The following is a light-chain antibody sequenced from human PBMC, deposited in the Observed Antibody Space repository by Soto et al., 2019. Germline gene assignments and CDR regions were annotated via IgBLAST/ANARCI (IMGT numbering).Light chain of an antibody. V-gene: IGKV3-11*01. CDR1: QTVSSS. J-gene: IGKJ4*01. CDR3: QQHINWPLT. CDR2: EAS. Sequence: VLTQSPATLSLSPGERATLSCRASQTVSSSLAWYQQKPGQAPRLLIYEASNRATGIPARFSGSGSGADFTLTISSLEPEDFALYYCQQHINWPLTFGGGTKVDIK.